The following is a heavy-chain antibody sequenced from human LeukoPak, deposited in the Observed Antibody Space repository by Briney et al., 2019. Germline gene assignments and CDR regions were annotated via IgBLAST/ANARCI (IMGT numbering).Heavy chain of an antibody. CDR1: GGSISSGNW. D-gene: IGHD6-13*01. V-gene: IGHV4-4*02. Sequence: SETLSLTCVDSGGSISSGNWWSWVRQPPGKGLEWIGEIYHSGSTSYNPSVKSRVTMSVDRSKNQFSLKLNSVTAADTAVYYCARDEEHSSSRFDFWGQGILVTVSS. J-gene: IGHJ4*02. CDR3: ARDEEHSSSRFDF. CDR2: IYHSGST.